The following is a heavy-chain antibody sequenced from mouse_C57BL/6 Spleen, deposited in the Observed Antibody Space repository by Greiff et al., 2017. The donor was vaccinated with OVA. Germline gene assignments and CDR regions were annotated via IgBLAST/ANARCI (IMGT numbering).Heavy chain of an antibody. J-gene: IGHJ1*03. CDR1: GYTFTDYY. D-gene: IGHD1-1*01. CDR3: ARTASNYGSSYNWYFDV. Sequence: EVKLQQSGPELVKPGASVKISCKASGYTFTDYYMNWLKQSLGKSLEWIGDINPNNGGTSYNQKFKGKATLTVDKSSSTAYMELRSLTSEDSAFYYCARTASNYGSSYNWYFDVWGTGTTVTVSS. V-gene: IGHV1-26*01. CDR2: INPNNGGT.